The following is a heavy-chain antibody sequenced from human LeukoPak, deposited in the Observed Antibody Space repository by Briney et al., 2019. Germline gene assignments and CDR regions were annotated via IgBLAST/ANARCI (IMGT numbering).Heavy chain of an antibody. CDR3: ARDSCSRGSCYGSFDP. J-gene: IGHJ5*02. V-gene: IGHV3-21*01. Sequence: GRSLRLSCAASVFTFSSYSMNCVRQAPGKGLVCVSSIRSSVSDIYYAGSVKGRFTICRDNAKNSLYLQMNSLRAEDTAVYYCARDSCSRGSCYGSFDPWGQGNLVTVSS. D-gene: IGHD2-15*01. CDR2: IRSSVSDI. CDR1: VFTFSSYS.